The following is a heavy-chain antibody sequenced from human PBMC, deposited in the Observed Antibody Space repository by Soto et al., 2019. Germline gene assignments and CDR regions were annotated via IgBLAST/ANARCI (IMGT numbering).Heavy chain of an antibody. CDR3: ASGGIVASTSFDY. D-gene: IGHD5-12*01. V-gene: IGHV1-8*01. CDR1: GYTFTNYD. J-gene: IGHJ4*02. Sequence: QVQLVQSGAEVKKPGASVKVSCKASGYTFTNYDINWVRQATGQGLEWVGWMNPNSGNTGYAQKFQGRVTMTRNTAISTAHMERSSLRSEDTAVYYCASGGIVASTSFDYWGQGTLVTVSS. CDR2: MNPNSGNT.